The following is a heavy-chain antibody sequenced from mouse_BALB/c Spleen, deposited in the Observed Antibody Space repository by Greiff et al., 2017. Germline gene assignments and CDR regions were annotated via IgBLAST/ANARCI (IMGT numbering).Heavy chain of an antibody. Sequence: DVQLQESGAELVRSGASVKLSCTASGFNIKDYYMHWVKQRPEQGLEWIGWIDPENGDTEYAPKFQGKATMTADTSSNTAYLQLSSLTSEDTAVYYCNAYYYGSSYNWWGQGTTLTVSS. CDR2: IDPENGDT. CDR3: NAYYYGSSYNW. CDR1: GFNIKDYY. J-gene: IGHJ2*01. V-gene: IGHV14-4*02. D-gene: IGHD1-1*01.